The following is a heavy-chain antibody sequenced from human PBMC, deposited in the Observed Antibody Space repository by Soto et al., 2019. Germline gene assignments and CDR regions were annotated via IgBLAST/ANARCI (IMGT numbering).Heavy chain of an antibody. J-gene: IGHJ4*02. V-gene: IGHV4-4*02. D-gene: IGHD1-26*01. CDR2: IYHSGST. CDR3: TTQPVGLNFGCQS. CDR1: GASVSSGGW. Sequence: QVQLQESGPGLVEPSGTLSLTCTVSGASVSSGGWWTWLRQPPGKGLEWIGEIYHSGSTNYNPSLKSRVSMSLDNSKNQFSLRLNYVTAADTALYYCTTQPVGLNFGCQSWGQGTLVTVSS.